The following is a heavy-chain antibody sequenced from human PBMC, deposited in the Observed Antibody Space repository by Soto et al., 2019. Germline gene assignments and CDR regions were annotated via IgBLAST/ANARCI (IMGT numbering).Heavy chain of an antibody. CDR2: IYYSGST. CDR3: ARGRLATVTHY. V-gene: IGHV4-59*01. CDR1: GGSISSYY. Sequence: PSETLSLTCTVSGGSISSYYWSWIRQPPGKGLEWIGYIYYSGSTNYNPSLKSRVTISVDTSKNQFSLKLSSVTAADTAVYYCARGRLATVTHYWGQGTLVTVSS. J-gene: IGHJ4*02. D-gene: IGHD4-17*01.